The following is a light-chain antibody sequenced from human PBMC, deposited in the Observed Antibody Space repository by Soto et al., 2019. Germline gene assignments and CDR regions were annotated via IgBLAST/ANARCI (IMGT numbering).Light chain of an antibody. CDR2: DAS. Sequence: ETVLTQSPGTLSLSPGERASLSCRASQTVRNNNLAWYQQKPGQPPRLLIYDASSRATGIPDRFSGSGSGTDFTLTISRLEPEDFAVYYCQQCSNWPNTFGQGTRLEIK. J-gene: IGKJ5*01. V-gene: IGKV3D-20*02. CDR1: QTVRNNN. CDR3: QQCSNWPNT.